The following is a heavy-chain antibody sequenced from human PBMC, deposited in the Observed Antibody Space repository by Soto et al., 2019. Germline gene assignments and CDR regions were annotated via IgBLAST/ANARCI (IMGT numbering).Heavy chain of an antibody. CDR3: ARGAVEYCSGGSCSSQDYYYYYYMDV. CDR2: MNPNSGNT. V-gene: IGHV1-8*01. CDR1: GYTFTSYD. Sequence: ASVKVSCKASGYTFTSYDINWVRQATGQGLEWMGWMNPNSGNTGYAQKFQGRVTMTRNTSISTAYMELSSLRSEDTAVDYCARGAVEYCSGGSCSSQDYYYYYYMDVWGKGTTVTVSS. D-gene: IGHD2-15*01. J-gene: IGHJ6*03.